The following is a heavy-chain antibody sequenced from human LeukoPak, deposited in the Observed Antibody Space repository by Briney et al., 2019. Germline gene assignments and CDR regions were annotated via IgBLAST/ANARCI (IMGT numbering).Heavy chain of an antibody. CDR3: ARDPDGSGWNYFDY. Sequence: SQTLSLTCAISGDSVSSNSVAWNWIRQSPSRDLERLGRTYFRSKCYNDYALSVKSRITINPDTSKNQFSLQLNSVTPEDTAVYYCARDPDGSGWNYFDYWGQGTLVTVSS. CDR2: TYFRSKCYN. D-gene: IGHD6-19*01. V-gene: IGHV6-1*01. J-gene: IGHJ4*02. CDR1: GDSVSSNSVA.